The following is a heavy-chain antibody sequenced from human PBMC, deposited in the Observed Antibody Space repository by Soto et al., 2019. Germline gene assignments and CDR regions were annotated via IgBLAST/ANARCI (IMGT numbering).Heavy chain of an antibody. V-gene: IGHV1-18*01. CDR2: ISPYNGNT. D-gene: IGHD4-17*01. Sequence: QVQLVQSGAEVRKPGASVRVSCKTSGYTFSSYTISWVRQAPGQGLEWMGWISPYNGNTKYAQKFQGRVTMTTDASTSTAYMELRSLTSDDTALYFCARADYGDDDYWGQGTLATVSS. J-gene: IGHJ4*02. CDR3: ARADYGDDDY. CDR1: GYTFSSYT.